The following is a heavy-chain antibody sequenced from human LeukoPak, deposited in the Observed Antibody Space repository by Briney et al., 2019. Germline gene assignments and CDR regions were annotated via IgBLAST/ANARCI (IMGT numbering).Heavy chain of an antibody. CDR1: GFTFSNFA. D-gene: IGHD5-18*01. Sequence: GGSPRLSCATSGFTFSNFAMPWVRQAPGKGLEWVAFIRNDGSDKYYTDSVKGRFTISRDNSKNTLYLQMNSLRAEDTAVYYCAKVLGDSYGRGEYYYYYMDVWGKGTTVTVSS. CDR3: AKVLGDSYGRGEYYYYYMDV. J-gene: IGHJ6*03. V-gene: IGHV3-30*02. CDR2: IRNDGSDK.